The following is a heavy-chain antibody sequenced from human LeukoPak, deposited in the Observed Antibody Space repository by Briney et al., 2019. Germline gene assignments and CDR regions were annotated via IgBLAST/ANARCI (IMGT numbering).Heavy chain of an antibody. J-gene: IGHJ6*02. V-gene: IGHV1-24*01. CDR1: GFTFRNYV. Sequence: GGSLRLSCAASGFTFRNYVIHWVRQAPGKGLEWMGGFDPEDGETIYAQKFQGRVTMTEDTSTDTAYMELSSLRPEDTAVYYCATGGYSGYGPTHHSYYYYGMDVWGQGTTVTVSS. CDR3: ATGGYSGYGPTHHSYYYYGMDV. D-gene: IGHD5-12*01. CDR2: FDPEDGET.